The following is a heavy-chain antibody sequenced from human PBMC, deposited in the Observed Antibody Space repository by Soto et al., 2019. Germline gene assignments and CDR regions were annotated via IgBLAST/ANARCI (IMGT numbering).Heavy chain of an antibody. Sequence: QVQLVQSGAEVKNSGASVKVSCKASGYTFTSYGVSWVRQAPGHVLEWMGWISASNGNTNYAQKLQGRVTMTTDTSTGTAYMELRSLRSDDTATYYCARDSVRYCRDGVCYQGYDYIAMDVWGQGTTVTVS. J-gene: IGHJ6*02. D-gene: IGHD2-8*01. CDR1: GYTFTSYG. V-gene: IGHV1-18*01. CDR3: ARDSVRYCRDGVCYQGYDYIAMDV. CDR2: ISASNGNT.